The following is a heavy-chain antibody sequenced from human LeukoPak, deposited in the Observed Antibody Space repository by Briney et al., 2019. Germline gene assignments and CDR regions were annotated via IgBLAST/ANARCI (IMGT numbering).Heavy chain of an antibody. CDR1: GFTFSSYG. D-gene: IGHD3-10*01. Sequence: PGRSLRLSCAASGFTFSSYGMYWVRQAPGKGLEWVAVISYDGSNKYYADSVKGRFTISRDNSKNTLYLQMNSLRAEDTAVYYCAKRRFTYGSGSYYGDGDYFDYWGQGTLVTVSS. CDR3: AKRRFTYGSGSYYGDGDYFDY. V-gene: IGHV3-30*18. J-gene: IGHJ4*02. CDR2: ISYDGSNK.